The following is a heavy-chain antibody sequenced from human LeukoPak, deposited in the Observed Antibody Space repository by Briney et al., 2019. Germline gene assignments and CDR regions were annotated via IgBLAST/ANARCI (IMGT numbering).Heavy chain of an antibody. CDR1: GFTFSSYA. CDR2: ISGSGGNT. J-gene: IGHJ4*02. CDR3: AKDLDIVVVVVLDY. Sequence: GGSLRLSCAASGFTFSSYAMSWVRHAPGKVLEWVSAISGSGGNTYYTDSVKGLFTISRHNSKNTLYLQMNSLRAEDTVVYYCAKDLDIVVVVVLDYWGQGTLVTVSS. D-gene: IGHD2-15*01. V-gene: IGHV3-23*01.